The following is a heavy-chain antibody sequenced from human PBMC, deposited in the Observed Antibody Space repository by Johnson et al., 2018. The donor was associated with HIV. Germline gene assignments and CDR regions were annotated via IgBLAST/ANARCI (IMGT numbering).Heavy chain of an antibody. V-gene: IGHV3-13*01. Sequence: EVQLVESGGDWVQRGGSLKLSCAASGFTFSNYDIHWVRQATGKGLEWVSTMGTAGDTYYADSLKGRFTISRDNSKNTLYLQMNILRAEDTAVYFCAKEAYYVEAFDIWGQGTMVTVSS. CDR2: MGTAGDT. CDR1: GFTFSNYD. J-gene: IGHJ3*02. CDR3: AKEAYYVEAFDI. D-gene: IGHD3-16*01.